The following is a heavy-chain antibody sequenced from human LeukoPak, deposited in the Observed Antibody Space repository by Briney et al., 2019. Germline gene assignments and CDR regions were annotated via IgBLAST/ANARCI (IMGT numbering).Heavy chain of an antibody. V-gene: IGHV1-18*01. CDR2: ISAYNDNT. J-gene: IGHJ4*02. Sequence: GASVKVSCKASGYTFTTYDISWVRQAPGQGLEWMGWISAYNDNTNSAQNLQGRVTMTTDTSASTAYLELRSLRSDDTAVYYCARGGNYLDYWGQGTPVTVSS. CDR1: GYTFTTYD. CDR3: ARGGNYLDY. D-gene: IGHD1-26*01.